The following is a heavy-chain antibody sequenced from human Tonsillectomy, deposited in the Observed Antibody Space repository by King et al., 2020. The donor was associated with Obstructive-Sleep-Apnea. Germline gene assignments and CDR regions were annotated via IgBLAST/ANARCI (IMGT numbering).Heavy chain of an antibody. Sequence: VQLVQSGAEVKKPGASVKVSCKASGYTFTDYDMHWVRQAPGQGLEWMAWINPNGGGTNDAQKVQGWVTVTRDTSISTAYMEMSRLTSDDTAVYYCARGEVLISLDYWGQGTLVTVSS. J-gene: IGHJ4*02. V-gene: IGHV1-2*04. CDR2: INPNGGGT. D-gene: IGHD1-26*01. CDR3: ARGEVLISLDY. CDR1: GYTFTDYD.